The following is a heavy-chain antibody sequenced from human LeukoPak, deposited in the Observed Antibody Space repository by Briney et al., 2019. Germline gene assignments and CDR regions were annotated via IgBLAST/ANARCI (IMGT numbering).Heavy chain of an antibody. V-gene: IGHV1-24*01. CDR3: AREKYYYDSSGYYQRYWYFDL. CDR1: GYTLTELS. Sequence: ASVKVSCKVSGYTLTELSMHWVRQAPGKGLEWMGGFDPEDGETIYAQKFQGRVTMTRDTSTSTVYMELSSLRSEDTAVYYCAREKYYYDSSGYYQRYWYFDLWGRGTLVTVSS. J-gene: IGHJ2*01. D-gene: IGHD3-22*01. CDR2: FDPEDGET.